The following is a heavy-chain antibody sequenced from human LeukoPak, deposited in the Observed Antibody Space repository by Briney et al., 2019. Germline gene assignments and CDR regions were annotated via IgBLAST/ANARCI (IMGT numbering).Heavy chain of an antibody. V-gene: IGHV4-30-4*08. CDR3: ARAGSYYDFWTGRGAFDI. D-gene: IGHD3-3*01. Sequence: PSQTLSLTCTVSGGSISSGDYYWSWIRQPPGKGLEWIGHLYYSGSTYYNTSLKSRVTISVDTSKNQFSLKLSSVTAADTAVYYCARAGSYYDFWTGRGAFDIWGQGTMVTVSS. J-gene: IGHJ3*02. CDR1: GGSISSGDYY. CDR2: LYYSGST.